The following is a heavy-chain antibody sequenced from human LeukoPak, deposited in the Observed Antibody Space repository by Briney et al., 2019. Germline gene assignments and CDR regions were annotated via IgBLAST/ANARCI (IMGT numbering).Heavy chain of an antibody. CDR3: ASLAGFDY. J-gene: IGHJ4*02. CDR2: ISYDGSNK. CDR1: GFTFSSYA. V-gene: IGHV3-30-3*01. Sequence: GGSLRLSCAASGFTFSSYAMHWVRQAPGKGLEWVAVISYDGSNKYYADSVKGRFTISRDNSKNTLYLQMNSLRAEDTAVYYCASLAGFDYWGQGTLVTVSS.